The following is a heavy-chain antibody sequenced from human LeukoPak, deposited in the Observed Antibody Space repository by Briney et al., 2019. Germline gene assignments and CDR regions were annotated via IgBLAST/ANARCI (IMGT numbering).Heavy chain of an antibody. J-gene: IGHJ6*03. CDR1: GYTFTSYG. Sequence: ASVKVSCKGSGYTFTSYGISWVRQAPGQGLEWMGWISAYNGNTNYAQKLQDRVTMTTDTSTSTAYMELRSLRSDDTAVYYCARIILSGIAAAAPRYYMDVWGKGTTVTVSS. D-gene: IGHD6-13*01. V-gene: IGHV1-18*01. CDR2: ISAYNGNT. CDR3: ARIILSGIAAAAPRYYMDV.